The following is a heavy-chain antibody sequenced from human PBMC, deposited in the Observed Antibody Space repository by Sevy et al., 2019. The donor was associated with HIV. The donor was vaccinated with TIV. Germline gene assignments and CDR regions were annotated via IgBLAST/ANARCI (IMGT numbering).Heavy chain of an antibody. CDR3: ATTKDYYDTSGYPFDS. Sequence: ASVKVSCKVSGYTLTELSMHWVRQAPGKGLEWMGTFDPEDDEEIYAQKFQGRVTMTEDTSTDTAYMELSRLRSEDTAVYYCATTKDYYDTSGYPFDSSGQGTLVTVSS. V-gene: IGHV1-24*01. D-gene: IGHD3-22*01. CDR1: GYTLTELS. J-gene: IGHJ4*02. CDR2: FDPEDDEE.